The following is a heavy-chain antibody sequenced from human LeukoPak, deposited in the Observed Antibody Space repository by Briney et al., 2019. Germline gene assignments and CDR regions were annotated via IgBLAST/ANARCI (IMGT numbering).Heavy chain of an antibody. V-gene: IGHV3-23*01. CDR2: IFGSGGSP. CDR3: GKTTVGYSSGRYPGWPVDY. CDR1: GFTFSSYA. J-gene: IGHJ4*02. Sequence: GGSLRLSCAASGFTFSSYAMYWVRQAPGKGLEWISGIFGSGGSPHYADSVKGRFAISRDNSQNTVYLQLDSLGVEDTALYYCGKTTVGYSSGRYPGWPVDYWGQGALVTVSS. D-gene: IGHD2-15*01.